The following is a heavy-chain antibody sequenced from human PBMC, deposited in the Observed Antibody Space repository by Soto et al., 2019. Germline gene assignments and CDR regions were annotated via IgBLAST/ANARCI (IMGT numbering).Heavy chain of an antibody. V-gene: IGHV3-23*01. J-gene: IGHJ5*02. D-gene: IGHD5-12*01. CDR3: AKGVRSGSGSNA. CDR1: GFTFSTYA. Sequence: PGGSLRLSCAASGFTFSTYAMNWVRRAPGKGLEWVSAISGSGGSTNYADSVRGRFAISRDNSKNTLYLQMNSLTAEDTAIYYCAKGVRSGSGSNAWGQGIPVTGSS. CDR2: ISGSGGST.